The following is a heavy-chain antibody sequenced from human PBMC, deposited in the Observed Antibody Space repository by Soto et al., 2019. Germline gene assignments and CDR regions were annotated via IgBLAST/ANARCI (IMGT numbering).Heavy chain of an antibody. V-gene: IGHV3-33*01. CDR1: GFTFSSYS. D-gene: IGHD6-19*01. J-gene: IGHJ6*02. CDR3: ARDYVAGTLYYYYYYGMDV. Sequence: QVQLVESGGGVVQPGRSLRLSCAASGFTFSSYSMHWVRQAPGKGLEWVAGIWCDGSNKYYADSVKGRFTISRDNSNNTLYLQMNRLRAEDTAVYYCARDYVAGTLYYYYYYGMDVWGQGTTVTVSS. CDR2: IWCDGSNK.